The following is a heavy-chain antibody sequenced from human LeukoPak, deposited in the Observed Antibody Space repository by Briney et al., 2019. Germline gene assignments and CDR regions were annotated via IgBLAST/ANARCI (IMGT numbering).Heavy chain of an antibody. CDR2: IGSSGGTT. Sequence: PGGSLRLSCAASGFNFRTYIMRWVRQAPGKGLEWVSSIGSSGGTTYYADSVKGRFTVSRDNSKNTLYLQMNSLRAEDTAVYYCAKVISGGLAVDVWGQGTTVTVSS. V-gene: IGHV3-23*01. J-gene: IGHJ6*02. CDR3: AKVISGGLAVDV. CDR1: GFNFRTYI. D-gene: IGHD1-26*01.